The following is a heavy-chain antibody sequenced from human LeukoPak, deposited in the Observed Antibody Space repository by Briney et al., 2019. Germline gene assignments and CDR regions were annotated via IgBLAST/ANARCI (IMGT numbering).Heavy chain of an antibody. V-gene: IGHV3-23*01. CDR3: AKGRYGSGSYDIQFDY. CDR1: GFTFSSYV. J-gene: IGHJ4*02. Sequence: PGGSLRLSCAASGFTFSSYVMSWVRPAPEKGLEWVSSISGSGGSTYHADSVKGRFTISRDNSKNSLYLQKNSLRAEDTAVYYCAKGRYGSGSYDIQFDYWGQGTLVTVSS. CDR2: ISGSGGST. D-gene: IGHD3-10*01.